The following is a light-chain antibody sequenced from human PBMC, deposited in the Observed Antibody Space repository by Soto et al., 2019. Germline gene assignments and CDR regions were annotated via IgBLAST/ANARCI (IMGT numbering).Light chain of an antibody. V-gene: IGLV2-18*02. CDR1: SSDVGSYNR. J-gene: IGLJ3*02. CDR3: ASYTSSRVGV. CDR2: EVT. Sequence: QSALTQPPSVSGSPGQSVTMSCTGTSSDVGSYNRVSWYQQPPGTAPKLIIYEVTNRPSGVPVRFSGSKSANMASLTISGLQAEDEADYYCASYTSSRVGVFGGGTKLTVL.